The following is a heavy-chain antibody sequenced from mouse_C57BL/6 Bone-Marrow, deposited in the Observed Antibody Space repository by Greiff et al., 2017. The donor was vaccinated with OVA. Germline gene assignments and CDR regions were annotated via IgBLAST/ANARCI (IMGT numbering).Heavy chain of an antibody. CDR2: IDPENGDT. CDR1: GFNITDDY. Sequence: VQLQQSGAELVRPGASVKLSCTASGFNITDDYMHWVKQRPEQGLEWIGWIDPENGDTEYASKFQGKATITADTSSNTAYLQLSSLTSEDTAVYYGTTGPYYGSSYDGYWGQGTTLTVSS. CDR3: TTGPYYGSSYDGY. V-gene: IGHV14-4*01. J-gene: IGHJ2*01. D-gene: IGHD1-1*01.